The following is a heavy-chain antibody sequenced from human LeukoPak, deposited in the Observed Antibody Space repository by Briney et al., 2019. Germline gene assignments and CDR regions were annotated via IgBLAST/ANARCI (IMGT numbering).Heavy chain of an antibody. V-gene: IGHV1-2*02. Sequence: ASVKVPCKASGYTFTGYYMHWVRQAPGQGLEWMGWINPNSGGTNYAQKFQGRVTMTRDTSISTAYMELSRLRSDDTAVYYCARDPHPKGWFGDDYWGQGTLVTVSS. CDR3: ARDPHPKGWFGDDY. CDR1: GYTFTGYY. J-gene: IGHJ4*02. D-gene: IGHD3-10*01. CDR2: INPNSGGT.